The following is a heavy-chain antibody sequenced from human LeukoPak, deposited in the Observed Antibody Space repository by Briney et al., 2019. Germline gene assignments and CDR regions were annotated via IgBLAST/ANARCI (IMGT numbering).Heavy chain of an antibody. D-gene: IGHD6-19*01. Sequence: ASVKVSCKASGYTFTSYGISWVRQAPGQGLEWMGWISAYNGNTNYAQKLQGTVTMTTDTSTSTAYMELRSLRSDDTAVYYCARDPRIAVAENDADAFDIWGQGTMVTVSS. CDR2: ISAYNGNT. V-gene: IGHV1-18*01. CDR3: ARDPRIAVAENDADAFDI. CDR1: GYTFTSYG. J-gene: IGHJ3*02.